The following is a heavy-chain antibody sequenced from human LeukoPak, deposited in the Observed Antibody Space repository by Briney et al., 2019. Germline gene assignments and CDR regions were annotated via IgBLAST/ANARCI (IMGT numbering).Heavy chain of an antibody. J-gene: IGHJ4*02. Sequence: PGGSLRLSCPASGFTFSSYAMHWVRQAPGKGLEWVAVISYDGSNKYYADSVKGRFTISRDNSKNTLYLQMNSLRAEDTAVYYCARDASYGGNAYFDYWGQGTLVTVSS. D-gene: IGHD4-23*01. V-gene: IGHV3-30-3*01. CDR3: ARDASYGGNAYFDY. CDR1: GFTFSSYA. CDR2: ISYDGSNK.